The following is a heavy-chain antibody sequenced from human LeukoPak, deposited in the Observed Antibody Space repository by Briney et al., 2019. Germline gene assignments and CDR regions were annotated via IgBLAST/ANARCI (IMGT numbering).Heavy chain of an antibody. Sequence: PGGSLRLSCAASGFTFSTYAMSWVRQAPGKGLERDSAISGGGGATHYADSVKGRFTISRDNSMNTLSLQMNNLRVDDTAVYYCAKAASSSWPSYYYGMDVWGQGTTVTVSS. CDR3: AKAASSSWPSYYYGMDV. D-gene: IGHD6-13*01. V-gene: IGHV3-23*01. J-gene: IGHJ6*02. CDR1: GFTFSTYA. CDR2: ISGGGGAT.